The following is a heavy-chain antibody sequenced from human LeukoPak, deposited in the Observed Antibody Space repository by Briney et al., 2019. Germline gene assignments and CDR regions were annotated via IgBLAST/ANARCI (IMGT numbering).Heavy chain of an antibody. CDR3: ATYSSLNRREFQY. CDR2: IKTDGSEK. CDR1: GFTFSNYW. D-gene: IGHD3-22*01. J-gene: IGHJ1*01. V-gene: IGHV3-7*01. Sequence: GGSLRLSCEGSGFTFSNYWIGWVRQAPGRGLQWVANIKTDGSEKYYVDSVKGRFTISRDNAKNSLYLQMNSLRAEDTAVYYCATYSSLNRREFQYWGQGTLLTVSS.